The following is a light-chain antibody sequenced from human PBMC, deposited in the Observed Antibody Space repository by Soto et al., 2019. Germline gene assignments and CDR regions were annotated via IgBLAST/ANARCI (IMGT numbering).Light chain of an antibody. J-gene: IGKJ4*02. CDR1: QDIKNY. V-gene: IGKV1-33*01. Sequence: DIQMTQSPSSLSASVGDRVTITCQASQDIKNYLNWYQQKPGKAPNLLIYDASNLNTGLPSRFSGSGSGTNFTFTILSLQPAYMAPYYCKHHEHPPPLSFGGGTKVEIK. CDR2: DAS. CDR3: KHHEHPPPLS.